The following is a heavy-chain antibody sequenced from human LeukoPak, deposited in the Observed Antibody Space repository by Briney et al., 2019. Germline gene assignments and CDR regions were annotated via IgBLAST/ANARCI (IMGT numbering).Heavy chain of an antibody. CDR2: ISCSGGST. CDR3: ANPDSSSWGDAFDI. CDR1: GFTYSSYA. V-gene: IGHV3-23*01. J-gene: IGHJ3*02. Sequence: GGPLRLSFAASGFTYSSYAMSWVRQPPAKGRAWVSAISCSGGSTDYADTVKGRFTIYRDNSKNTLCLKMHSLRAEDTAVYYWANPDSSSWGDAFDIWGQGTMVTVSS. D-gene: IGHD6-13*01.